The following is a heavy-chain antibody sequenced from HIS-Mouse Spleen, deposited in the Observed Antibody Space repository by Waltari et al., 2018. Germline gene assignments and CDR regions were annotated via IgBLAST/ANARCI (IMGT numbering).Heavy chain of an antibody. Sequence: QVQLVQSGAEVKKPGASVKVSCKASGYTFTGSYMHWVRQAPGQGLEWMGWINPNRGGTNYAQKFQGRVTMTRDTSISTAYMELSRLKSDDTAVYYCARGTGTDAFDIWGQGTMVTVSS. CDR1: GYTFTGSY. CDR3: ARGTGTDAFDI. V-gene: IGHV1-2*02. J-gene: IGHJ3*02. D-gene: IGHD1-1*01. CDR2: INPNRGGT.